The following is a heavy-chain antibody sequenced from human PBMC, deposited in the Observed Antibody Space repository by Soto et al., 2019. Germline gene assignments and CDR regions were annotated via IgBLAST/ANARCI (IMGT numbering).Heavy chain of an antibody. Sequence: SQTLSLTGASSGGSFWSNRAAWNSIRQSPSRGLEWLGRTSYRSKWYNDHAVSVKSRITINPHTSKTQFSLQLNSVTPEDPAVYYCARGVSAAGTDWFDPSGQGTLVTVSS. CDR2: TSYRSKWYN. CDR1: GGSFWSNRAA. J-gene: IGHJ5*02. V-gene: IGHV6-1*01. CDR3: ARGVSAAGTDWFDP. D-gene: IGHD6-13*01.